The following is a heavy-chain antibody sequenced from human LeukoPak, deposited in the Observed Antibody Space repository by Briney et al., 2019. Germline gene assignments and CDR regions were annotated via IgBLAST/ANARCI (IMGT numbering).Heavy chain of an antibody. CDR3: ARVGHIQGYYFDY. Sequence: SETLSLTCTVSGGSISSGGYYWSWVRQHPGKGLEWIGYIYYSGSTYYNPSLKSRVTISVDTSKNQFSLKLSSVTAADTAVYYCARVGHIQGYYFDYWGQGTLVTVSS. CDR2: IYYSGST. V-gene: IGHV4-31*03. J-gene: IGHJ4*02. D-gene: IGHD1-1*01. CDR1: GGSISSGGYY.